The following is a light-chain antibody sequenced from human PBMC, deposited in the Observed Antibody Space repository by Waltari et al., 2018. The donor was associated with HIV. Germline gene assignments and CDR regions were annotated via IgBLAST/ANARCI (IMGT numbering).Light chain of an antibody. Sequence: QAVVTQEPSLTVSQGGTVTLTCGSSPGVVTSCQWPYWFQQKPGQAPRPLIYDTTNKHSWTPARFSGSLLGGKAVLTLSGAQPEDEADYYCSLSFGGAAVFGGGTHVTVL. CDR2: DTT. V-gene: IGLV7-46*01. J-gene: IGLJ2*01. CDR1: PGVVTSCQW. CDR3: SLSFGGAAV.